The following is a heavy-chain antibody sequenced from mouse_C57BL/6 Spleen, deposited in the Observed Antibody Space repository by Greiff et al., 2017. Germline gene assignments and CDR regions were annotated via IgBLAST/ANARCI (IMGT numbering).Heavy chain of an antibody. J-gene: IGHJ4*01. CDR2: LNPYNGGT. CDR1: GYTFPDYY. D-gene: IGHD3-1*01. CDR3: ARSASGGAMDY. Sequence: VQLQQSGPVLVKPGASVKMSCQASGYTFPDYYLNWVKHSHGKSLEWIVVLNPYNGGTSYNQKFKGKASLTVHMSSRTAYMELNSLTSEDSAVYYCARSASGGAMDYWGQRTSVTVSS. V-gene: IGHV1-19*01.